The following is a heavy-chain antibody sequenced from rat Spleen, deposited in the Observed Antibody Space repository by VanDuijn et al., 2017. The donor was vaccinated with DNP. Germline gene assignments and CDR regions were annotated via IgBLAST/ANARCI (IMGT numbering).Heavy chain of an antibody. J-gene: IGHJ4*01. V-gene: IGHV5-58*01. Sequence: EVQLVETGGGLVQPGRSLKLSCVASGFTFRSNWMCWIRQAPGKGLEWVASINTDGGKTYYQDSVKGRFTVSRDNAENTVNLQMNSLRSEDTATYYCAKDYHFYAMDAWGQGTSVTVSS. CDR2: INTDGGKT. CDR1: GFTFRSNW. CDR3: AKDYHFYAMDA.